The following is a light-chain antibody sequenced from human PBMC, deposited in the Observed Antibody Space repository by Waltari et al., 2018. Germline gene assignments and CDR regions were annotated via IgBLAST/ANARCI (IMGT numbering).Light chain of an antibody. Sequence: QSVLTQAPSVSGAPGQRVTISCTGGDSSIASFGLYWFQHLPGRVPKLLIYENTKRPSGVPDRFSGSKSGTSASLAIEGLQPEDEGDYYCQSYDNSLRGSLLFGGGTKVTV. CDR3: QSYDNSLRGSLL. V-gene: IGLV1-40*01. CDR1: DSSIASFG. CDR2: ENT. J-gene: IGLJ3*02.